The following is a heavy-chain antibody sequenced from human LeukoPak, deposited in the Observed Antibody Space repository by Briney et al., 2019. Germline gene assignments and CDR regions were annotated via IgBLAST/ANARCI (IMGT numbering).Heavy chain of an antibody. CDR2: INHSGST. CDR3: ARQDFAGYVWGSYRSAPRAFDI. CDR1: GGSFSGYY. J-gene: IGHJ3*02. V-gene: IGHV4-34*01. D-gene: IGHD3-16*02. Sequence: KPSETLSLTCAVYGGSFSGYYWSWVRQPPGKGLEWIGEINHSGSTNYNPSLKSRVTISVDTSKNQFSLKLSSVTAADTAVYYCARQDFAGYVWGSYRSAPRAFDIWGQGTMVTVSS.